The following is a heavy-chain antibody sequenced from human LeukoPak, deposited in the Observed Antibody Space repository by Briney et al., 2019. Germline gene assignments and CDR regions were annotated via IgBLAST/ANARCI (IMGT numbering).Heavy chain of an antibody. Sequence: ASVKVSCKASGYTFTSYYMHWVRQAPGQGLEWMAIINPSGGSTSYAQKFQGRLTMTRDTSTSTVYMELSSLRSEDTAVYYCARELGLAIDYWGQGTLVTVSS. CDR3: ARELGLAIDY. V-gene: IGHV1-46*01. D-gene: IGHD3/OR15-3a*01. J-gene: IGHJ4*02. CDR2: INPSGGST. CDR1: GYTFTSYY.